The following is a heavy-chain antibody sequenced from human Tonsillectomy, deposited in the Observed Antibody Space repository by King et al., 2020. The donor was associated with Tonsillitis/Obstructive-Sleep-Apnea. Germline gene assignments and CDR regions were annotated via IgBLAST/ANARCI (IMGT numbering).Heavy chain of an antibody. V-gene: IGHV3-30*04. D-gene: IGHD4-23*01. CDR2: ISYDGSNK. J-gene: IGHJ4*02. Sequence: VQLVESGGGVVQPGRSLRLSCAASGFTFSSYTMHWVRQAPGKGLEWVAVISYDGSNKYYADSVKGLFTISRDNSKNTLYLQMNSLRAEDTAVYYCAREPETGGKGRADYFDYWGKGTLVTVSS. CDR3: AREPETGGKGRADYFDY. CDR1: GFTFSSYT.